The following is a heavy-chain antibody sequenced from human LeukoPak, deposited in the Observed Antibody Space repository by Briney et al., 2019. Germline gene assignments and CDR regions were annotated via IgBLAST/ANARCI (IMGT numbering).Heavy chain of an antibody. J-gene: IGHJ4*02. D-gene: IGHD5-24*01. V-gene: IGHV4-59*01. Sequence: SETLSLTCTVPGDSISGYYWSWIRQPPGKGLDGIGYIHYSGTTKYKPSLRGRVTMSVDTSQNQFSLTLDSVTAADTAVYYCARYRDGYNLDHWGQGILVTVSS. CDR2: IHYSGTT. CDR1: GDSISGYY. CDR3: ARYRDGYNLDH.